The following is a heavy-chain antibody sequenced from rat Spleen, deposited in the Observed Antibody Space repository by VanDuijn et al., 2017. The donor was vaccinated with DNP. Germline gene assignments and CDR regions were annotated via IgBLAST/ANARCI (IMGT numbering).Heavy chain of an antibody. CDR1: GFSFRNYY. J-gene: IGHJ1*01. V-gene: IGHV5-25*01. CDR2: ISHSDGIT. Sequence: EVQLVESGGGLVQPGRSLKLSCAASGFSFRNYYMAWVRQTPKKGLEWVAIISHSDGITYYPDSVKGRFTISRDNSQSSLYLQMNSLKSEDTATYYCAREPNYGSPDYFDYWGPGTMVTVSS. D-gene: IGHD1-3*01. CDR3: AREPNYGSPDYFDY.